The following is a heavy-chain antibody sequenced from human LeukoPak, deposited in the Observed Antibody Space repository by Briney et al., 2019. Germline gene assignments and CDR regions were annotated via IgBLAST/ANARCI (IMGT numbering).Heavy chain of an antibody. D-gene: IGHD2/OR15-2a*01. Sequence: SETLSLTCTVSGAPVGDYYWSWIRQAAGKGLEWLGRIYTSGNTIYNPSLQSRVTISVDVSKNQFSLRLISMTAADTGIYYCAVDNRDFWGQGTLVTVSS. CDR2: IYTSGNT. CDR1: GAPVGDYY. J-gene: IGHJ4*02. V-gene: IGHV4-4*07. CDR3: AVDNRDF.